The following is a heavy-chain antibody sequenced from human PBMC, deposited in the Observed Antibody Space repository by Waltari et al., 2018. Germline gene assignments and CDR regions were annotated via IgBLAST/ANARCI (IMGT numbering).Heavy chain of an antibody. D-gene: IGHD6-6*01. Sequence: QLQLQEAGPGLVKPSETLSLTCTVSGGSISSSSYYWGWIRQPPGKGLEWIGSIYYSGSTYSNPSPKRRVTISVDPSKNQFSLKLSSVTAADTAVYYCASSYSSSSDGGNYYYYGMDVWGQGTTVTVSS. J-gene: IGHJ6*02. CDR3: ASSYSSSSDGGNYYYYGMDV. V-gene: IGHV4-39*07. CDR2: IYYSGST. CDR1: GGSISSSSYY.